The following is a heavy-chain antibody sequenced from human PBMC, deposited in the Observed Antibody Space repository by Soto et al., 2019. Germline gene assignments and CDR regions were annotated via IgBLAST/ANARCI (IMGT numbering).Heavy chain of an antibody. D-gene: IGHD1-1*01. V-gene: IGHV3-11*06. J-gene: IGHJ4*02. CDR2: SSNSGSFT. Sequence: GGSLRLSCAASGFTFSDHYMSWIRQAPGKGLEWIGYSSNSGSFTRYADSVRGRFSISRDNAKNSLYLQINSLRGDDTAIYYCVRSGDNYNLLDYWGQGTPVTASS. CDR3: VRSGDNYNLLDY. CDR1: GFTFSDHY.